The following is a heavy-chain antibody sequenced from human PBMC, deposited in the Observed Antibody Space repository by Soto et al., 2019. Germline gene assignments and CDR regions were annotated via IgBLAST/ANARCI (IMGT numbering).Heavy chain of an antibody. CDR3: ARGDRGAFDS. CDR1: GFTFSYYW. J-gene: IGHJ3*02. D-gene: IGHD1-26*01. CDR2: IHSDGSST. Sequence: EVQLVESGGGLVQPGESLRLSCAASGFTFSYYWMHWVRQAPGKGLGWVSRIHSDGSSTTYADSVKGRFTISRDNARNTVYLQMNSLRVEDTAVYYCARGDRGAFDSWGQGTVVTVSS. V-gene: IGHV3-74*01.